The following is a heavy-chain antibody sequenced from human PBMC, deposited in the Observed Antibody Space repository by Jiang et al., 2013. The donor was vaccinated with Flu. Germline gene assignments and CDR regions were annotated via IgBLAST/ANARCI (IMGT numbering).Heavy chain of an antibody. Sequence: GAEVKKPGASVKVSCKASGYTFTNNGICWVRQAPGEGLEWMGWISTNSGNTYYVQTLQGRVTMTTDTSTSTAYMELRSLRSDDTAVYYCVRDSMTAPWNFDYWGQGTLVTVSS. CDR2: ISTNSGNT. V-gene: IGHV1-18*01. CDR1: GYTFTNNG. D-gene: IGHD2-21*02. CDR3: VRDSMTAPWNFDY. J-gene: IGHJ4*02.